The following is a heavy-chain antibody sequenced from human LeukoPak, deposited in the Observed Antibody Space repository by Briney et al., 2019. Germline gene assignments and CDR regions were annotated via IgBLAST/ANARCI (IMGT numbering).Heavy chain of an antibody. D-gene: IGHD6-13*01. V-gene: IGHV1-18*01. Sequence: GASVKVSCKTSGYTFTNYGISWVRQAPGLELEWMGWISAYNGNTNYAQKVQGRVTMTTDTSTSTAYMELRSLRFDDTAVYYCARDQSVRLLQTSSTYFKHVFAIWGQGSMVTVSS. CDR3: ARDQSVRLLQTSSTYFKHVFAI. CDR1: GYTFTNYG. J-gene: IGHJ3*02. CDR2: ISAYNGNT.